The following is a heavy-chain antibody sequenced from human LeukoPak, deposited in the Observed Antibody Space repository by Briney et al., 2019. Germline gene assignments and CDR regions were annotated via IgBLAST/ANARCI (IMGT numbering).Heavy chain of an antibody. CDR2: ISQDGSNK. CDR1: GFSFSSYG. J-gene: IGHJ4*02. D-gene: IGHD3-22*01. Sequence: PGGSLRLSCVGSGFSFSSYGMHWVRQAPGKGLEWVAVISQDGSNKHYADSVKGRFTISRDNSKNTLYLQMNSLRAEDTAVYYCAKVSYYYDSSGYFDYWGQGTLVTVSS. V-gene: IGHV3-30*18. CDR3: AKVSYYYDSSGYFDY.